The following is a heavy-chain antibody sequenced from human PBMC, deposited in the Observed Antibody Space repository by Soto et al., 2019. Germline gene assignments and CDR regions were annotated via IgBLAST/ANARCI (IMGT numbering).Heavy chain of an antibody. V-gene: IGHV5-51*01. CDR2: IYPGDSDT. J-gene: IGHJ4*02. D-gene: IGHD2-21*01. CDR3: ARHDTTDIERGAHCSALY. Sequence: PGEALKISCEGSGYRFRNYWIGWVRQVPGTGLEWVGIIYPGDSDTIYNPSFQGHVIISADKSISTAYLQWSSLKASDTAIYYCARHDTTDIERGAHCSALYCGPAPHLTLSS. CDR1: GYRFRNYW.